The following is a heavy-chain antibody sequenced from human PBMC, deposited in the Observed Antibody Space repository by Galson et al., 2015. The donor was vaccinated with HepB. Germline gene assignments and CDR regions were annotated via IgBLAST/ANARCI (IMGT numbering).Heavy chain of an antibody. CDR1: GFTFSSYA. CDR3: AKGPLSGWFDY. D-gene: IGHD1-26*01. V-gene: IGHV3-23*01. J-gene: IGHJ5*01. Sequence: SLRLSCAASGFTFSSYAMSWVRQAPGKGLEWVSAISGSGGSTYYANSVKGRFTISRDNSKNTLYLQMNSLRADDTAVYYCAKGPLSGWFDYWGQGTLVTVSS. CDR2: ISGSGGST.